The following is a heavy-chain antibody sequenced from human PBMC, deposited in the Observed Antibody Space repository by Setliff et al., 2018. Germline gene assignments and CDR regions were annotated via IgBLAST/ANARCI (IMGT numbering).Heavy chain of an antibody. D-gene: IGHD1-26*01. CDR2: MNPNSGNT. J-gene: IGHJ6*03. CDR3: ARVKVIVGATPRTYYMDV. Sequence: ASVKVSCKASGYTFTSYDINWVRQATGQGLEWMGWMNPNSGNTGHAQKFQGRVTITRNTSISTAYMELSSLRSEDTVVYYCARVKVIVGATPRTYYMDVWGKGTTVTVSS. CDR1: GYTFTSYD. V-gene: IGHV1-8*03.